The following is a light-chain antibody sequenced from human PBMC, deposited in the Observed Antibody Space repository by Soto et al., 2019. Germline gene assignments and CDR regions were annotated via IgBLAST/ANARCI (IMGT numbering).Light chain of an antibody. CDR2: EVS. V-gene: IGLV2-8*01. CDR3: SSYTGSTPYV. CDR1: SSDVGGYNY. J-gene: IGLJ1*01. Sequence: QSALTQPPSASGSPGQSVTISCTGTSSDVGGYNYVSWYQHHPGKAHKLMIYEVSKRPSGVPDRFSGSKSGNTASLTVSGLQAEDEADYYCSSYTGSTPYVFGTGTKLTVL.